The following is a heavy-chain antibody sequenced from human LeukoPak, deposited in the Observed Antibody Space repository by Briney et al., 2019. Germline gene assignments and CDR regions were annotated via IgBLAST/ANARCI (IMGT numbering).Heavy chain of an antibody. CDR2: ISDSGGST. CDR3: ARDDSNIVATTKAFDY. V-gene: IGHV3-23*01. J-gene: IGHJ4*02. CDR1: GFTFSSYA. D-gene: IGHD5-12*01. Sequence: GGSLRLSCAASGFTFSSYAMSWVRQAPGKGLEWVSVISDSGGSTYYADSVKGRFTISRDNSKNTLYLQMDSLRAEDTAVYFCARDDSNIVATTKAFDYWGQGTLVIVSS.